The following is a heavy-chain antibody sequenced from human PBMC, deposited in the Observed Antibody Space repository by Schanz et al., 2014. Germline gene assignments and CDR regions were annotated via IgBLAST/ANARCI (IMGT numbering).Heavy chain of an antibody. CDR2: IKGDSSEK. V-gene: IGHV3-7*03. D-gene: IGHD5-12*01. CDR1: GFTFSDHW. J-gene: IGHJ4*02. Sequence: VQLVESGGALVQPGGSLRLSCSASGFTFSDHWMSWVRQPPGKGLEWVANIKGDSSEKNYVDSVKGRFTLSRDNAKNSMYLQMTSLRADATAVYYGARDPNSVNEKDCWGQGTLVTVSS. CDR3: ARDPNSVNEKDC.